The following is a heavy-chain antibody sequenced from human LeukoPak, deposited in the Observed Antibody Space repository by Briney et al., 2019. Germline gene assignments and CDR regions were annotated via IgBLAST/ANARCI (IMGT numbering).Heavy chain of an antibody. CDR2: MNPNSGNT. CDR3: ARLDRWLQLSWYFDL. V-gene: IGHV1-8*02. CDR1: GYTFTSYG. Sequence: ASVKVSCKASGYTFTSYGINWVRQATGQGLEWMGWMNPNSGNTGYAQKFQGRVTMTRNTSISTAYMELSSLRSEDTAVYYCARLDRWLQLSWYFDLWGRGTLVTVSS. J-gene: IGHJ2*01. D-gene: IGHD5-24*01.